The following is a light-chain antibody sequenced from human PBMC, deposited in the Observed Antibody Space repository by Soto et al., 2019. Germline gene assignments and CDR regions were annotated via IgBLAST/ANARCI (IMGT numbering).Light chain of an antibody. J-gene: IGKJ4*01. CDR2: DAS. CDR3: QQFSSYPLT. V-gene: IGKV3-20*01. CDR1: QTVRNNY. Sequence: EFALTQSPGTLSLSPRERAPLSCRASQTVRNNYLAWYQQKPGQAPRLLIYDASSRATGIPDRFSGGGSGTDLTLTISRLEPEDFAVYYCQQFSSYPLTFGGGTKVDIK.